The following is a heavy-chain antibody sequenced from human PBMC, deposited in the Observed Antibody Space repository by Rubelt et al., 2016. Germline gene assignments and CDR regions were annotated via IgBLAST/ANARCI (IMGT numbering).Heavy chain of an antibody. D-gene: IGHD3-22*01. Sequence: WVSSISGGSTYYADSRKGRFTISRDNSKNTLYLQMNSLRAEDTAVFYCACHTSGYYYVGEDAFDIWGQGTMVTVSS. V-gene: IGHV3-38*02. CDR3: ACHTSGYYYVGEDAFDI. J-gene: IGHJ3*02. CDR2: ISGGST.